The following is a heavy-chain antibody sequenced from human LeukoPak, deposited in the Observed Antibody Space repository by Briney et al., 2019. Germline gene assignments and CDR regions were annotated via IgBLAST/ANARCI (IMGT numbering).Heavy chain of an antibody. CDR1: GFTFGGYG. D-gene: IGHD1-14*01. V-gene: IGHV3-33*01. Sequence: GGSLRLSCAGSGFTFGGYGMHWFRQTPGKGLEWVAVNAYDGSRAFYADSVKGRFTISRDNSKNTMSVQMDDLRAEDTAVYYCTRYNNDHFDYWGQGTLVTVPS. CDR2: NAYDGSRA. J-gene: IGHJ4*02. CDR3: TRYNNDHFDY.